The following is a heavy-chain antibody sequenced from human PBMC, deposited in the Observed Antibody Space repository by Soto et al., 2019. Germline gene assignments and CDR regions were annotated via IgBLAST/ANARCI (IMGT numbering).Heavy chain of an antibody. CDR3: AREVPLSGDAFDI. V-gene: IGHV4-59*11. CDR1: GGSIISHL. D-gene: IGHD3-16*01. J-gene: IGHJ3*02. Sequence: SETLSLTCTVSGGSIISHLWSWIRQPPGKGLEWIGSVSHSGSTTHNPSLKSRVTISLDTSKNQVYLQLRSVTAADTAVYYCAREVPLSGDAFDIWGRGTKVTVSS. CDR2: VSHSGST.